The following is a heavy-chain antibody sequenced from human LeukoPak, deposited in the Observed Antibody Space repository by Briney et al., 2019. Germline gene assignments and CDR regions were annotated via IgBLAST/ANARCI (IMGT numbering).Heavy chain of an antibody. J-gene: IGHJ4*02. Sequence: GSVTVSCKASGYTFTSYGISWVRQAPGQGLEWMGWISAYNGNTNYAQKLQGRVTMTTDTSTSTAYMELRSLGSDDTAVYYCARDLLAYCSGGTCPFRYWGQGTLVTVSS. V-gene: IGHV1-18*01. D-gene: IGHD2-15*01. CDR3: ARDLLAYCSGGTCPFRY. CDR1: GYTFTSYG. CDR2: ISAYNGNT.